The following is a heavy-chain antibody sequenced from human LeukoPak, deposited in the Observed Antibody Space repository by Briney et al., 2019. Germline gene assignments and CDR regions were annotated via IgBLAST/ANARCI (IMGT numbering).Heavy chain of an antibody. V-gene: IGHV1-8*01. Sequence: ASVKVSCKASGYTFTNYDINWVRQATGQGLEWMGWMNPNSGNTGYAQKFQGRVTMTRNTSINTAYMELSSLRSEDTAVYYCARGYCSSTNCYGIYYFDYWGQGTLVTVSS. CDR2: MNPNSGNT. CDR3: ARGYCSSTNCYGIYYFDY. D-gene: IGHD2-2*01. CDR1: GYTFTNYD. J-gene: IGHJ4*02.